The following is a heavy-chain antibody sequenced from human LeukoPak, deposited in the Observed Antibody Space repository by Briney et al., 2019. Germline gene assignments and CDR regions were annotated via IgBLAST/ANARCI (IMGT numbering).Heavy chain of an antibody. D-gene: IGHD1-26*01. CDR2: IKSKTDGGTT. V-gene: IGHV3-15*01. J-gene: IGHJ4*02. CDR3: TSDHSGSYVLQDY. Sequence: GGSLRLSCAASGFTFSNAWMSWVRQAPGKGLEWVGRIKSKTDGGTTDYAAPVKGRFTISRDDSKNTLYLQMNSLKTEDTAVYYCTSDHSGSYVLQDYWGQGTLVTVSS. CDR1: GFTFSNAW.